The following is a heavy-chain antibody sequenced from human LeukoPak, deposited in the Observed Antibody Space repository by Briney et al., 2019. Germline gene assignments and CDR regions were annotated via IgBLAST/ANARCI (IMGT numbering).Heavy chain of an antibody. D-gene: IGHD3-3*01. CDR1: GFTFSSYN. J-gene: IGHJ4*02. Sequence: GGSLRLSCAASGFTFSSYNINWVRQAPGKGLEWVALISYDGSNEYYADSVKGRFTISRDNSKNTLYLQMNSLRAEDTAVYYCARAQRSTIFGVAPFDFWGQGTLVTVSS. V-gene: IGHV3-30-3*01. CDR3: ARAQRSTIFGVAPFDF. CDR2: ISYDGSNE.